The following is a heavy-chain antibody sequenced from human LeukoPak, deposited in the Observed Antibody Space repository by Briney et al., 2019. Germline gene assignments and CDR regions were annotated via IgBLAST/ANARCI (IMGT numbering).Heavy chain of an antibody. Sequence: ASVKVSCKASGYTFTGYYMHWVRQAPGQGLEWMGWINPDIGGTNYAQKFQGRVTMTRDTSISTAYMELRSLRSDDTAVYYCARPYYDFWSGYYGSWFDPWGQGTLVTVSS. V-gene: IGHV1-2*02. D-gene: IGHD3-3*01. CDR1: GYTFTGYY. J-gene: IGHJ5*02. CDR3: ARPYYDFWSGYYGSWFDP. CDR2: INPDIGGT.